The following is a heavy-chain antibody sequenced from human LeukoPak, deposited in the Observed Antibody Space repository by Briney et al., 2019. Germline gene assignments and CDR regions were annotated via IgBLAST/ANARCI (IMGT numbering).Heavy chain of an antibody. CDR1: GFTFSSYA. V-gene: IGHV3-30-3*01. CDR2: ISYDGSNK. CDR3: ARESAIAVGSHAFDI. J-gene: IGHJ3*02. Sequence: GGSLRLSCAASGFTFSSYAMHWVRQAPGKGLEWVAVISYDGSNKYYADSVKGRFTISRDNSKNTLYLQMNSLRAEDTAVYYCARESAIAVGSHAFDIWGKGTMVTVSS. D-gene: IGHD6-19*01.